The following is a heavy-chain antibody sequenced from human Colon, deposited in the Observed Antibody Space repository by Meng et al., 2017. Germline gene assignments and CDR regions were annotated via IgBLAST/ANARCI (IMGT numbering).Heavy chain of an antibody. Sequence: QPQLQESGPGLVKPSEALSLTCSVSGGSISTSGYYWGWIRQPPGKGLEWIGEISHSGSTNYNPSLKSRVTISVDTSKKQSSLKLTSVTAADTAVYYCVRGRNGLGPWGQGTLVTVSS. CDR2: ISHSGST. CDR1: GGSISTSGYY. CDR3: VRGRNGLGP. D-gene: IGHD2-8*01. J-gene: IGHJ5*02. V-gene: IGHV4-39*07.